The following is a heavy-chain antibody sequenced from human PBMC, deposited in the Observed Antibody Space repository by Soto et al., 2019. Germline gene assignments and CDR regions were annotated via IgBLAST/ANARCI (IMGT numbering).Heavy chain of an antibody. D-gene: IGHD3-22*01. J-gene: IGHJ4*02. Sequence: QITLKESGPTLVKPTQTLTLTCTFSGFSLSTSGVGVGWIRQPPGKALEWLALIYWDDDKRYSPSLKSRLTITKDTFKHQLGLTSHNMDPVYTATYYCAHSYYYDGSAYSPSFDYWGQGTLVTVSS. CDR3: AHSYYYDGSAYSPSFDY. CDR2: IYWDDDK. V-gene: IGHV2-5*02. CDR1: GFSLSTSGVG.